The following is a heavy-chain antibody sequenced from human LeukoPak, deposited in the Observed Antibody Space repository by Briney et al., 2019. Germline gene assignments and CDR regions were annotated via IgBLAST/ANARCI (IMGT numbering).Heavy chain of an antibody. CDR2: INPSGGAT. CDR1: GYSFISYY. CDR3: AREPPLDYCMDV. V-gene: IGHV1-46*01. J-gene: IGHJ6*03. Sequence: GASVKVSCKASGYSFISYYMHWVRQVPGQGLEWMGLINPSGGATSYAQKFQGRVTMTTDMSTSTVYMELSSLRFEDTAVYYCAREPPLDYCMDVWGEGTTVTVSS.